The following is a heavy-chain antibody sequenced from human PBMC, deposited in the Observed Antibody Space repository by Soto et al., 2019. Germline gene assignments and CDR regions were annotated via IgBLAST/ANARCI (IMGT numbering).Heavy chain of an antibody. CDR1: GYTFTSYG. D-gene: IGHD4-17*01. J-gene: IGHJ5*02. Sequence: QVQLVQSGGEVKKPGASVKVSCKASGYTFTSYGISWVRQAPGQGLEWMGWISAYNGNTNYAQKLQGRVTMTTDTPTSTAYMELRTLRSDDTAVYYCARDPQGDYVLNGFDPWGQGTLVTVSS. CDR3: ARDPQGDYVLNGFDP. V-gene: IGHV1-18*01. CDR2: ISAYNGNT.